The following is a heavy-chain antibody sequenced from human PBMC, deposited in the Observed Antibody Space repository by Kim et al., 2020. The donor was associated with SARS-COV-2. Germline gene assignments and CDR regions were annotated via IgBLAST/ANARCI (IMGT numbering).Heavy chain of an antibody. D-gene: IGHD4-17*01. Sequence: SETLSLTCAVSGGSISSSNWWSWVRQPPGKGLEWIGEIYHSGSTNYNPSLKSRVTISVDKYKNQFSLKLSSVTAADTAVYYCARDRGGGAVTYNWFDPWGQGTLVTVSS. CDR2: IYHSGST. CDR3: ARDRGGGAVTYNWFDP. J-gene: IGHJ5*02. CDR1: GGSISSSNW. V-gene: IGHV4-4*02.